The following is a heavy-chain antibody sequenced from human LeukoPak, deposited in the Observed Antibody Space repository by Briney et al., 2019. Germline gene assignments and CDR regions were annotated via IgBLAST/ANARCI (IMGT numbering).Heavy chain of an antibody. J-gene: IGHJ6*03. CDR2: IIPIFGTA. CDR1: GGTFSSYA. D-gene: IGHD6-13*01. Sequence: ASVKVSCKASGGTFSSYAISWVRQAPGQGLEWMGGIIPIFGTANYAQKFQGRVTVTADKSSTTVYMELSSLRSEDTAVYYCASPPVSQAAAITPGYFYYYMDVWGKGTTVTVSS. CDR3: ASPPVSQAAAITPGYFYYYMDV. V-gene: IGHV1-69*06.